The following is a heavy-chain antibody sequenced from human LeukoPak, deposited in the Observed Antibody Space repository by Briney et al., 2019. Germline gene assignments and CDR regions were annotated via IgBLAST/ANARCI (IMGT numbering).Heavy chain of an antibody. J-gene: IGHJ4*02. Sequence: SETLSLTCPVSGGSLSSYYWGWIRQPPGKGLEWIGSIYYSGSNNYNPSLKSRVTISVDTSKNQFSLKLSSVTAADTAVYYCASSGSIFSYYFDYWGQGTLVTVSS. V-gene: IGHV4-39*07. CDR3: ASSGSIFSYYFDY. CDR2: IYYSGSN. D-gene: IGHD3-22*01. CDR1: GGSLSSYY.